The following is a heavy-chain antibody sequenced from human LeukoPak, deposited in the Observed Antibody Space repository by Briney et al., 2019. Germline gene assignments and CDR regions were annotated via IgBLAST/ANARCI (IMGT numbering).Heavy chain of an antibody. Sequence: SVKVSCKASGGTFSSYAISLVRQAPGQGLEWMGGIIPIFGTANYAQKFQGRVTITADESTSTAYMELSSLRSEDTAVYYCARDARLVGATPDDAFDIWGQGTMVTVSS. CDR3: ARDARLVGATPDDAFDI. CDR1: GGTFSSYA. CDR2: IIPIFGTA. J-gene: IGHJ3*02. D-gene: IGHD1-26*01. V-gene: IGHV1-69*13.